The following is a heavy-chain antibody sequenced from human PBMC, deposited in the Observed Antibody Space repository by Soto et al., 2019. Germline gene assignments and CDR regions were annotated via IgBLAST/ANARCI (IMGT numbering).Heavy chain of an antibody. CDR2: IWYDGSKR. Sequence: QVQLVESGGGVVQPGRSLRLSCAASGFVFSSDGMHWVRQAPGKGLEWVAVIWYDGSKRYYADSVKGRFTISRDNSKNTLYLQMNSLRAEDTAVYYCASHVDADYWGQGTLVTVSS. D-gene: IGHD5-12*01. CDR3: ASHVDADY. J-gene: IGHJ4*02. CDR1: GFVFSSDG. V-gene: IGHV3-33*01.